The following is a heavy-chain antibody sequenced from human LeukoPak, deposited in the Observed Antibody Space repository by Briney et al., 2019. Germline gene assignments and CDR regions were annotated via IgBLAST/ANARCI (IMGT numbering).Heavy chain of an antibody. CDR3: ARTYSGGLNYYYYGMDV. Sequence: ASVKVSCKASGYTFSSYGISWVRQAPGQGLEWMGWISAYNGNTNYAQKFQGRVTMTRNTSISTAYMELSSLRSEDTAVYYCARTYSGGLNYYYYGMDVWGQGTTVTVSS. V-gene: IGHV1-18*01. CDR2: ISAYNGNT. J-gene: IGHJ6*02. CDR1: GYTFSSYG. D-gene: IGHD1-26*01.